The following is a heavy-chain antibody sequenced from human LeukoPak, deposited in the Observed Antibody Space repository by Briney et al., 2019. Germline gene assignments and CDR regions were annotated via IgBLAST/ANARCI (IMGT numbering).Heavy chain of an antibody. CDR3: ASRGYSGYADY. J-gene: IGHJ4*02. Sequence: PPETLSLTCTVSGGSISSSSYYWGWIRQPPGKGLEWIGSIYYSGSTYYNPSLKSRVTISVDTSKNQFSLKLSSVTAADTAVYYCASRGYSGYADYWGQGTLVTVSS. CDR1: GGSISSSSYY. D-gene: IGHD5-12*01. CDR2: IYYSGST. V-gene: IGHV4-39*01.